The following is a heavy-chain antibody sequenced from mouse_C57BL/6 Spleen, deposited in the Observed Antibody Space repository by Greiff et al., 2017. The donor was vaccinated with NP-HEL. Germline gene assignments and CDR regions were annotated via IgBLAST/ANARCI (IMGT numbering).Heavy chain of an antibody. D-gene: IGHD1-1*01. V-gene: IGHV1-55*01. Sequence: VQLQQSGAELVKPGASVKMSCKASGYTFTSYWITWVKQRPGQGLEWIGDIYPGSGSTNYNEKFKSKATLTVDTSSSTAYMQLSSLTSEDSAVYYCARPNYYGSSFPDYWGQGTTLTVSS. CDR3: ARPNYYGSSFPDY. CDR2: IYPGSGST. J-gene: IGHJ2*01. CDR1: GYTFTSYW.